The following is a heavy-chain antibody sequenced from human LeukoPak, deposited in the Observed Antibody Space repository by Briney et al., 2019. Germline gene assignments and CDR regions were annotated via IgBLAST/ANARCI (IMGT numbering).Heavy chain of an antibody. Sequence: PSETLSLTCTVSGGSISGHYWTWIRQPAGKELQWIGRIYGNGNTNLNPSLKSRVTMSVDTSKNQFFLKLTSVTAADTALYYCARERELPRGDAFDIWSQGTMVTVSS. CDR3: ARERELPRGDAFDI. CDR1: GGSISGHY. CDR2: IYGNGNT. J-gene: IGHJ3*02. D-gene: IGHD5-24*01. V-gene: IGHV4-4*07.